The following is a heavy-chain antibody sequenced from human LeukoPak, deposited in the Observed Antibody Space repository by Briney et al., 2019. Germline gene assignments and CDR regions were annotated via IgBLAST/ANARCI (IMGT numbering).Heavy chain of an antibody. CDR3: AREGGILTGSLPYYFDY. V-gene: IGHV3-21*01. CDR2: ISSSSSYI. CDR1: GFTFSSYS. J-gene: IGHJ4*02. D-gene: IGHD3-9*01. Sequence: GGSLRLSCAASGFTFSSYSMNWGRQAPGKGLEWVSSISSSSSYIYYADSVKGRFTISRDNSKNSPYPQMNSLRAEDTAVYYCAREGGILTGSLPYYFDYWGQGTLVTVSS.